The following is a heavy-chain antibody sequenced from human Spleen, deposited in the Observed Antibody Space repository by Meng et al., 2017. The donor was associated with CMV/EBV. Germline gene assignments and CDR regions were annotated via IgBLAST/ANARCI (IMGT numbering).Heavy chain of an antibody. J-gene: IGHJ4*01. CDR1: GFTLTSFG. CDR2: IIRSTTST. CDR3: ARDYFLDY. D-gene: IGHD3-10*01. V-gene: IGHV3-23*01. Sequence: GGSLRLSCAASGFTLTSFGMSWVRQAPGKGLEWVSAIIRSTTSTHYADSVKGRFIISRDGSTNTLYLQMNSLRAEDTAVYYCARDYFLDYWGHGTLVTVSS.